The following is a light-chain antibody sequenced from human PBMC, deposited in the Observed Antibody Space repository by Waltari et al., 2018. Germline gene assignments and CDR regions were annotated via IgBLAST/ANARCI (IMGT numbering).Light chain of an antibody. CDR3: QQRFTWPPFT. CDR2: DAS. J-gene: IGKJ4*01. V-gene: IGKV3-11*01. Sequence: IVMTQSPAALSLSPGERATLSCRASQTISTYLAWYQQKPGQAPRLLIYDASKRAPAIPVRFSGSGYGTDFTLTINSLEPEDFAVYYCQQRFTWPPFTFGGGTKIEIK. CDR1: QTISTY.